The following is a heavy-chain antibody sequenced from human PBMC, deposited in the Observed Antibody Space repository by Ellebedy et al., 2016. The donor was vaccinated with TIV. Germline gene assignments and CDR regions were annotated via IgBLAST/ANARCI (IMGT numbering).Heavy chain of an antibody. V-gene: IGHV5-51*01. Sequence: GESLKISXKASGYSFTTYWIGRVRQMPGKGLEWLGVFHPGDSDSRYNPSFEGQVTISADRSINTAYLQWGSLKASDTAMYYCARRDTMTVVVGGFDVWGQGTMLTVS. D-gene: IGHD3-22*01. CDR2: FHPGDSDS. CDR3: ARRDTMTVVVGGFDV. CDR1: GYSFTTYW. J-gene: IGHJ3*01.